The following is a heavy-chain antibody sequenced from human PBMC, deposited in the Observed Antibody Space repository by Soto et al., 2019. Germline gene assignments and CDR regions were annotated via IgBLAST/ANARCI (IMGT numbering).Heavy chain of an antibody. Sequence: SVKVSCKASGGTFSSYAISWVRQAPGQGLEWMGMINPIVGTTNYAQKFQGRVTMTRDTSTSTVYMELSSLRSEDTAVYYCARVSKRLLWFGEYDYWGQGTLVTVSS. V-gene: IGHV1-69*04. CDR3: ARVSKRLLWFGEYDY. CDR1: GGTFSSYA. CDR2: INPIVGTT. J-gene: IGHJ4*02. D-gene: IGHD3-10*01.